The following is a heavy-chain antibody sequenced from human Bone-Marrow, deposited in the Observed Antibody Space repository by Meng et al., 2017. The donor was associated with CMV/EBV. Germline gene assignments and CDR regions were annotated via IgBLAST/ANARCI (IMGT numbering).Heavy chain of an antibody. D-gene: IGHD3-3*01. CDR1: GFTFSSYG. V-gene: IGHV3-30*02. Sequence: GGPLRLSCAASGFTFSSYGMHWVRQAPGKGLEWVAFIRYDGSNKYYADSVKGRFTISRDNSKNTLYLQMNSLRAEDTAVYYCAKDPATPLEYDFWSGYFYYYYGMDVWGQGTTVTVSS. CDR2: IRYDGSNK. J-gene: IGHJ6*02. CDR3: AKDPATPLEYDFWSGYFYYYYGMDV.